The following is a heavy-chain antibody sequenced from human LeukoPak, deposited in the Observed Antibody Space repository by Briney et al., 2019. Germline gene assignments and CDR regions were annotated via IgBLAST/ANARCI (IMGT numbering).Heavy chain of an antibody. Sequence: GGSLRLSCAASGFPFSSYWITWVRQTPGKGQEWVANIKHDGSDAYYADSVSGRLTVSRDNAKNSLYLQMNSLRAEDTAVYYCVKGGWIHILDCWGQGTLVTVSP. J-gene: IGHJ4*02. V-gene: IGHV3-7*01. CDR3: VKGGWIHILDC. CDR1: GFPFSSYW. D-gene: IGHD5-18*01. CDR2: IKHDGSDA.